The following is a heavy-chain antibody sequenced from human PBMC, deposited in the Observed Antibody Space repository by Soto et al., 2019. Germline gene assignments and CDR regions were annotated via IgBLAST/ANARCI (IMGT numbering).Heavy chain of an antibody. J-gene: IGHJ4*02. Sequence: QVQLVQSGAEVKKPGSSVKVSCKASGGTFSSYAISWVRQASGQGLEWMGGIIPIFGTANYAQKFQGRVTITADESTSTAYMELSSLRSEDTAVYYCARVGVGAATTGLFDYWGQGTLVTVSS. D-gene: IGHD1-26*01. CDR2: IIPIFGTA. CDR1: GGTFSSYA. CDR3: ARVGVGAATTGLFDY. V-gene: IGHV1-69*01.